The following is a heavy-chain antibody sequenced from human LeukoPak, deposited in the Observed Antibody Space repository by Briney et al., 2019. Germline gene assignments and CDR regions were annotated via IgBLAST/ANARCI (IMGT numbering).Heavy chain of an antibody. CDR3: AKGHGYYDSSGDFDY. Sequence: GGSLRLSCAASGFTFSSYAMHWVRQAPGKGLEHVSAISSNGGSTYYANSVKGRFTISRDNSKNTLYLQMNSLRAEDTAVYYCAKGHGYYDSSGDFDYWGQGTLVTVSS. V-gene: IGHV3-64*01. D-gene: IGHD3-22*01. J-gene: IGHJ4*02. CDR2: ISSNGGST. CDR1: GFTFSSYA.